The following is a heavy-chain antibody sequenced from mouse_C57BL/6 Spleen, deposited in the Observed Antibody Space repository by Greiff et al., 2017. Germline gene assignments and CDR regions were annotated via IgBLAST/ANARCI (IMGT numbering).Heavy chain of an antibody. CDR2: IWSGGST. J-gene: IGHJ4*01. Sequence: VKVVESGPGLVQPSQSLSITCTVSGFSLTSYGVHWVRQPPGKGLEWLGVIWSGGSTDYNAAFISRLSISKDNSKSQVFFKMNSLQADDTAIYYCAKNGDYDGYAMDYWGQGTSVTVSS. CDR1: GFSLTSYG. V-gene: IGHV2-4*01. CDR3: AKNGDYDGYAMDY. D-gene: IGHD2-4*01.